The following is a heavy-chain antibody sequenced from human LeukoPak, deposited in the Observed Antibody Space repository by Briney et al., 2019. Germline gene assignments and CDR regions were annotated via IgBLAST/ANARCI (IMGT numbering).Heavy chain of an antibody. Sequence: SETLSLTCTVSGGSISSGGYYWSWIRQHPGKGLEWIGYIYYSGSTYYNPSLKSRVTISVDTSKNQFSPKLSSVTAADTAVYYCARHRPSSGYYLFDYWGQGTLVTVSS. V-gene: IGHV4-31*03. J-gene: IGHJ4*02. CDR2: IYYSGST. CDR1: GGSISSGGYY. CDR3: ARHRPSSGYYLFDY. D-gene: IGHD3-22*01.